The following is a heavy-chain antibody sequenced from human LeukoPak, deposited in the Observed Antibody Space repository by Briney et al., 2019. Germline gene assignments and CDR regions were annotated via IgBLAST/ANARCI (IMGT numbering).Heavy chain of an antibody. D-gene: IGHD1-26*01. CDR3: TKDSGHHRTDC. Sequence: SETLSLTCSVSGGSINRSSYDWGWIRQAPGKGLEWIGSVYYDGNTYYNPNPSLKSRATVSMDTSRNQFSLKLRSVTAADTAVYYCTKDSGHHRTDCWGQGTLVTVSS. V-gene: IGHV4-39*02. CDR2: VYYDGNT. J-gene: IGHJ4*02. CDR1: GGSINRSSYD.